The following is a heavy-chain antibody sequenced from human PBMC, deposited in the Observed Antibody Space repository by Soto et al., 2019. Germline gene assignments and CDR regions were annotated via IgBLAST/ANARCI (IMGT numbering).Heavy chain of an antibody. CDR2: IYYTGKT. V-gene: IGHV4-30-4*01. CDR1: GDYIHVGGYY. D-gene: IGHD2-2*01. J-gene: IGHJ5*02. Sequence: SETLSLTXSVSGDYIHVGGYYWTWIRQRPGKGLEWMGYIYYTGKTYYNPSLESRLTMSVDRSKNQFSLRLTSVTAADTAVYFCGRDLTSNANCIDPWGQGTLVTVSS. CDR3: GRDLTSNANCIDP.